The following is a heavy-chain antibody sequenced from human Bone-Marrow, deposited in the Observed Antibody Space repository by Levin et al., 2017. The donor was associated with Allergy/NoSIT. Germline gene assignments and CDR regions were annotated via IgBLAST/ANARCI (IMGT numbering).Heavy chain of an antibody. CDR2: TSSCRTL. J-gene: IGHJ4*02. V-gene: IGHV3-48*03. CDR1: GFPFSSSE. Sequence: LSLTCAASGFPFSSSEMNWVRPAPGKGPEWVSYTSSCRTLYYADSVKGRFIISRDNANNTLYLEMNLPGTEDTAVYYFAKAMYNGGQGTLVTVSS. D-gene: IGHD1-14*01. CDR3: AKAMYN.